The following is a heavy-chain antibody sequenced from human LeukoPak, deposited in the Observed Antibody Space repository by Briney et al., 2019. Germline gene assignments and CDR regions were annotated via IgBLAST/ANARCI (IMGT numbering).Heavy chain of an antibody. V-gene: IGHV4-59*01. D-gene: IGHD4-17*01. Sequence: SETLSLTCTVSGGYISTYYWSWIRQPPGEGLEWIGSIYYSGTTHSNPSLKSRATISVDTSKNHLSLKVSSVPAEDTAVYYCARDSGVTTDDYGDDRPTWGQGTLVTVSS. CDR2: IYYSGTT. J-gene: IGHJ4*02. CDR1: GGYISTYY. CDR3: ARDSGVTTDDYGDDRPT.